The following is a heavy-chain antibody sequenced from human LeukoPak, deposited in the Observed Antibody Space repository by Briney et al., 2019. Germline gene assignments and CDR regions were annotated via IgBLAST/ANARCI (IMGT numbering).Heavy chain of an antibody. CDR3: AKGIAAAEGFDP. CDR1: GFTFSSYG. J-gene: IGHJ5*02. V-gene: IGHV3-30*18. Sequence: PGRSLRLSCAASGFTFSSYGMHWVRQAPCKGLEWVAVISYDGSNKYYADSVKGRFTISRDNSKNTLYLQMNSLRAEDTAVYYCAKGIAAAEGFDPWGQGTLVTVSS. CDR2: ISYDGSNK. D-gene: IGHD6-13*01.